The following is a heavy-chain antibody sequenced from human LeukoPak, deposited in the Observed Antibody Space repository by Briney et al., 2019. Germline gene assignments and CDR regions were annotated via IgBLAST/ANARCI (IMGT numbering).Heavy chain of an antibody. V-gene: IGHV3-23*01. J-gene: IGHJ4*02. CDR1: GAAFSKYV. CDR2: ISRSGDIT. Sequence: PGGSLRLSCAASGAAFSKYVMKWFRQAAGAGLEYISGISRSGDITHYADSVKGRFTISRDNVKNTLYLQMNSLRAEDTALYYCATEGFYFWGPGTQVTVSS. CDR3: ATEGFYF.